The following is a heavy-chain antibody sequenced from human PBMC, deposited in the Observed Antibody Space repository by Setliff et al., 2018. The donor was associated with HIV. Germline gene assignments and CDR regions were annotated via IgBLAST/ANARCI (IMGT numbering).Heavy chain of an antibody. CDR2: IYPGDSDT. CDR1: GYSFTNYW. V-gene: IGHV5-51*01. CDR3: ARQPDYYFGMDV. J-gene: IGHJ6*02. Sequence: GESLKISCKGSGYSFTNYWIGWVRQMPGKGLEWMAIIYPGDSDTRYSPSFQGQVTISADRSINTAYLQWSSLKASDNAMYYCARQPDYYFGMDVRGQGTTVTVSS.